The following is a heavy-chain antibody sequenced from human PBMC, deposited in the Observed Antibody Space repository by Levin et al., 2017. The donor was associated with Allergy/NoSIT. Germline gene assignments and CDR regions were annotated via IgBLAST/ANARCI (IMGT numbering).Heavy chain of an antibody. CDR3: ARDGYCSSTSCEYYYGMDV. V-gene: IGHV3-74*01. Sequence: GESLKISCAASGFTFSGYGMHWVRQPPGKGLVWVSRMNSDGSSTSYADSVKGRFTISRDNAKNTLYLEMNSLRAEDTAVYYCARDGYCSSTSCEYYYGMDVWGQGTTVTVSS. CDR2: MNSDGSST. J-gene: IGHJ6*02. CDR1: GFTFSGYG. D-gene: IGHD2-2*03.